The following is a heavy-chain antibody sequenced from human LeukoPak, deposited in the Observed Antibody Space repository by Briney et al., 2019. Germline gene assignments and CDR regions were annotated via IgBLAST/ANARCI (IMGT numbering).Heavy chain of an antibody. J-gene: IGHJ3*02. D-gene: IGHD2-8*01. Sequence: SETLSLTCTVSGGSISSYYWSWIRQPPGKGLEWIGYIYFSGSTNYNPSLKSRVTISGDTSKNQFSLKLSSATAADTAVYYCARGSMAYAFDIWGQGTMVTVSS. CDR1: GGSISSYY. CDR2: IYFSGST. V-gene: IGHV4-59*01. CDR3: ARGSMAYAFDI.